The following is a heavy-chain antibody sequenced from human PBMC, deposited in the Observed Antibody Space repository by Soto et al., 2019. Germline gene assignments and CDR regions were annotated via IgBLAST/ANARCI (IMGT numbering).Heavy chain of an antibody. V-gene: IGHV1-46*01. D-gene: IGHD3-10*01. J-gene: IGHJ6*02. CDR2: INPSGGST. CDR1: GYTFTSYY. Sequence: ASVKVSCKXSGYTFTSYYMHWVRQAPGQGREWMGIINPSGGSTSYAQKFQGRVTMTRDTSTSTVYMELSSLRSEDTAVYYCARDSRMVRVGLTMDVWGQGTTVTVSS. CDR3: ARDSRMVRVGLTMDV.